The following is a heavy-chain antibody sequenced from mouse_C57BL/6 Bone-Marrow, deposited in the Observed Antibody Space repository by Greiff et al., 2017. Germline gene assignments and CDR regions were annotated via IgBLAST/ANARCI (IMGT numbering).Heavy chain of an antibody. Sequence: VQLQQSGAELVKPGASLKLSCKASGYTFTSYWMHWVKQRPGQGLEWIGMIHPNSGSTNYNEKFKSKATLTVDKSSSTAYMQLSSLTSEDSAVYYCARNSSIYYGSSYYYFDYWGQGTTLTVSS. V-gene: IGHV1-64*01. CDR3: ARNSSIYYGSSYYYFDY. J-gene: IGHJ2*01. D-gene: IGHD1-1*01. CDR2: IHPNSGST. CDR1: GYTFTSYW.